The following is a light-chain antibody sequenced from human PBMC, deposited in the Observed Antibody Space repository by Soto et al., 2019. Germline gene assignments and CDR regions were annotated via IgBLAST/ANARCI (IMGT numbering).Light chain of an antibody. Sequence: QSALTQPRSVSGSPGQSVTISCTGTSSDVGGYNYVSWYQQHPGKAPKLMIYDVSKRPSGVPDRFSGSKSGNTASLTISGLQXEDXADYYCCSYAGSYTFYVFGTGTKLTVL. CDR3: CSYAGSYTFYV. CDR2: DVS. V-gene: IGLV2-11*01. J-gene: IGLJ1*01. CDR1: SSDVGGYNY.